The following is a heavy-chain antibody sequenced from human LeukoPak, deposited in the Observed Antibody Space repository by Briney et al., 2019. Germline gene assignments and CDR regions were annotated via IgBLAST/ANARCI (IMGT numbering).Heavy chain of an antibody. J-gene: IGHJ4*02. Sequence: GASVKVSCKASGYTFTDYYMHWVRQAPEQGLEWMGWINPNSGGTNYAQKFQGRVTMTRDTSISTAYMELSRLRSDDTAVYYCARGGVVPAGYFDYWGQGTLVTVSS. CDR2: INPNSGGT. CDR3: ARGGVVPAGYFDY. V-gene: IGHV1-2*02. CDR1: GYTFTDYY. D-gene: IGHD2-2*01.